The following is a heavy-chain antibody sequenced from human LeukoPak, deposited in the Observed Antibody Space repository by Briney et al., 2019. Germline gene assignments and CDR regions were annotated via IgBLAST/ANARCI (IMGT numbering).Heavy chain of an antibody. CDR1: GGSISSYY. Sequence: PSETLSLTCTVSGGSISSYYWSWIRQPPGKGLEWIGYIYYSGSTNYNPSLKSRVTISVDTSKNQFSLKLSSVTAADTAVYYCARVDFWGSGYFDYWGQGTLVTVSS. D-gene: IGHD3-3*01. CDR2: IYYSGST. V-gene: IGHV4-59*01. CDR3: ARVDFWGSGYFDY. J-gene: IGHJ4*02.